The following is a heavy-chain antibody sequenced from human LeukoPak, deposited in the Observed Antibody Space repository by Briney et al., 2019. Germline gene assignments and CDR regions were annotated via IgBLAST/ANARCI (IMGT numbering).Heavy chain of an antibody. V-gene: IGHV3-21*01. D-gene: IGHD6-19*01. CDR1: GFTFSSYS. CDR2: ISSSSSYI. CDR3: ARDLEVAGPDASDI. Sequence: GSLRLSCAASGFTFSSYSMNWVRQAPGKGLEWVSSISSSSSYIYYADSVKGRFTISRDNAKNSLYLQMNSLRAEDTAVYYCARDLEVAGPDASDIWGQGTMVTVSS. J-gene: IGHJ3*02.